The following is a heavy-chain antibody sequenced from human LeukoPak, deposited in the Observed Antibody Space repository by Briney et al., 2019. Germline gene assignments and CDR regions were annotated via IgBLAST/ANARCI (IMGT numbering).Heavy chain of an antibody. CDR3: ARDSMLAVAGTRPLWWFDP. CDR2: IYYSGST. CDR1: GGSISSYY. D-gene: IGHD6-19*01. Sequence: SETLSLTCTVSGGSISSYYWSWIRQPPGKGLEWIGYIYYSGSTNYNPSLKSRVTISVDTSKNQFSLKLSSVTAADTAVYYCARDSMLAVAGTRPLWWFDPWGQGTLVTVSS. J-gene: IGHJ5*02. V-gene: IGHV4-59*01.